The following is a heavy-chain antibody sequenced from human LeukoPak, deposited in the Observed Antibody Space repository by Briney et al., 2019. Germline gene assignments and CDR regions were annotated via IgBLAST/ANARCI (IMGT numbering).Heavy chain of an antibody. J-gene: IGHJ6*03. D-gene: IGHD2-2*01. CDR3: ARRSLGCSSTSCSFYYYYYYMDV. CDR1: GGSFSGYY. CDR2: INHSGST. Sequence: SETLSLTCAVYGGSFSGYYWSWIRQPPGKGLEWIGEINHSGSTNYNPSLKSRVTISVDTSKNQFSLKLSSVTAADTAVYYCARRSLGCSSTSCSFYYYYYYMDVWGKGTTVTVSS. V-gene: IGHV4-34*01.